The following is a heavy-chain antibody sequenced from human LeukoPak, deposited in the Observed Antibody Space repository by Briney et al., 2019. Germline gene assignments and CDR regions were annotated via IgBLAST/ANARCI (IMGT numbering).Heavy chain of an antibody. CDR3: ARDLSIRPNWFDS. J-gene: IGHJ5*01. CDR1: GDSVSTNSAA. D-gene: IGHD6-6*01. V-gene: IGHV6-1*01. CDR2: TYYRSKWYN. Sequence: SQTLSLTCAISGDSVSTNSAAWNRIRQSPSRGLEWLGRTYYRSKWYNDYAVSVKSRITINPDTSKNQFSLQLNSVTPEDTAVYYCARDLSIRPNWFDSWGQGTLVTVSS.